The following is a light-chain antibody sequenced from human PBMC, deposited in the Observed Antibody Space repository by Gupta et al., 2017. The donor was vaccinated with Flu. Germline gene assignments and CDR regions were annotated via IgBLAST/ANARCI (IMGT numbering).Light chain of an antibody. J-gene: IGKJ4*01. CDR2: SAS. CDR1: QRISSY. Sequence: DIQMTQSPSSLSASVGDRVTITCRASQRISSYLNWYQQTPGKAPKFLIYSASNLQSGVSSRFSGSGSGTDFTLTISRLQPEDFATYYCQQSDNTPITFGGGTKVEIK. CDR3: QQSDNTPIT. V-gene: IGKV1-39*01.